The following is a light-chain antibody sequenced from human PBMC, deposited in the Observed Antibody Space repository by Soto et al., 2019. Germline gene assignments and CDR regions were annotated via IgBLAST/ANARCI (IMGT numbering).Light chain of an antibody. CDR3: QQVKSYPWT. V-gene: IGKV1-9*01. Sequence: DIQMTQSPSSLSASVEDRVIIACRASQGISRYLAWYQQKTGKAPKILISAASTLLGGLPSRLSGSGSGTDLTLTISSLQPEDFATYYCQQVKSYPWTCGQGTKVDIK. CDR2: AAS. CDR1: QGISRY. J-gene: IGKJ1*01.